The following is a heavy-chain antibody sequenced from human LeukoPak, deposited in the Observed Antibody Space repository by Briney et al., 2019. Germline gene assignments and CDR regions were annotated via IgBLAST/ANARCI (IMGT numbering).Heavy chain of an antibody. CDR3: ARGRETIFGVSTSTDDAFDI. Sequence: SQTLSLTCTVSGGSISSGGYYWSWVRQPPGKGLEWIGYIYYSGSTYYNPSLKSRVTISVDTSKNQFSLKLSSVTAADTAVYYCARGRETIFGVSTSTDDAFDIWGQGTMVTVSS. D-gene: IGHD3-3*01. J-gene: IGHJ3*02. V-gene: IGHV4-30-4*08. CDR2: IYYSGST. CDR1: GGSISSGGYY.